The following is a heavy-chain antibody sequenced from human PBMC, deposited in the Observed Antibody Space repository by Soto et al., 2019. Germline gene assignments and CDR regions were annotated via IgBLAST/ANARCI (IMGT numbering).Heavy chain of an antibody. J-gene: IGHJ5*02. V-gene: IGHV4-30-4*01. CDR1: GGSISSGDYS. D-gene: IGHD3-3*01. Sequence: LSLTCTVSGGSISSGDYSWSWVRQSPGKGLKWIGHIYNSGITYYNPSLKSRVVISIDTSRNQFSLRLNSLTAADRAVYFCARGVTVFGLVSRFWFDPWGQGTVVTVSS. CDR3: ARGVTVFGLVSRFWFDP. CDR2: IYNSGIT.